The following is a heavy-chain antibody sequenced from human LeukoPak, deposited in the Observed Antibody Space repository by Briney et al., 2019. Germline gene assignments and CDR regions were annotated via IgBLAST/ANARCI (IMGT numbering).Heavy chain of an antibody. J-gene: IGHJ4*02. Sequence: SETLSLTCTVSGGSISSYYWSWIRQPPGKGLEWIGYIYYSGSTNYNPSLKSRVTISVDTSKNQFSLKLSSVTAADTAVYYCAGRPSSGSYLFDYWGQGTLVTVSS. CDR3: AGRPSSGSYLFDY. V-gene: IGHV4-59*01. D-gene: IGHD3-10*01. CDR2: IYYSGST. CDR1: GGSISSYY.